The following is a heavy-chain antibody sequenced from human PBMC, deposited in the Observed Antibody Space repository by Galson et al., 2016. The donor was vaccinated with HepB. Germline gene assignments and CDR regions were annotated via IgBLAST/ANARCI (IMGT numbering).Heavy chain of an antibody. D-gene: IGHD3-10*01. V-gene: IGHV3-30-3*01. CDR2: ISYDGSNK. CDR3: ARGYGSGSTDV. Sequence: SLRLSCAASGFTFSDYAMHWVRQAPGKGLEWVAVISYDGSNKYYADSVKGRFTISRDNSKNTLYLQMNSLRAEDTAVYYCARGYGSGSTDVWGQGTTVTVSS. J-gene: IGHJ6*02. CDR1: GFTFSDYA.